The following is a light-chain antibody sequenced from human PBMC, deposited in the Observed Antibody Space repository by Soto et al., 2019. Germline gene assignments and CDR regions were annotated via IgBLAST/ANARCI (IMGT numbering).Light chain of an antibody. J-gene: IGLJ1*01. V-gene: IGLV2-14*01. Sequence: QSVLTRPASVSGSPGQSITISCTGTSSDVGAYYSVSWYQHHPGKAPKLIIYGVTNRPSGVSNRFSGSKSGNTASLTISGLQAEHEADYHCSSYTSGSSHYVFGTGTKVTVL. CDR3: SSYTSGSSHYV. CDR1: SSDVGAYYS. CDR2: GVT.